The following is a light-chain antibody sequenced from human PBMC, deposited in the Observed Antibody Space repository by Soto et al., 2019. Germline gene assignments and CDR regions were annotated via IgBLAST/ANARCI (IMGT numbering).Light chain of an antibody. V-gene: IGKV3-11*01. CDR1: QSISSY. J-gene: IGKJ4*01. Sequence: EIVVTQSPATLSLSPGERATLSCRASQSISSYLAWYQQKPGQVPRLLIYDASNRATGIPARFSGSGSGKDVTLTISSLEPEDFSVYYCQQRSTLPLTFGGGTKGESK. CDR3: QQRSTLPLT. CDR2: DAS.